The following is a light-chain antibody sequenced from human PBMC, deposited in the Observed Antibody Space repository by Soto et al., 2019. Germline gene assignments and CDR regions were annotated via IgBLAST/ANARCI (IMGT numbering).Light chain of an antibody. V-gene: IGKV3-15*01. CDR2: GAS. J-gene: IGKJ5*01. Sequence: EIVMTQSPATLSVSPGERATLSCRASQSVSINLAWYQQKPGQAPRLLIYGASTRATGIPARFSGSRSGTEFTLTISSLQSEDFAVYYCQQYNNWPITFGQGTRLEIK. CDR1: QSVSIN. CDR3: QQYNNWPIT.